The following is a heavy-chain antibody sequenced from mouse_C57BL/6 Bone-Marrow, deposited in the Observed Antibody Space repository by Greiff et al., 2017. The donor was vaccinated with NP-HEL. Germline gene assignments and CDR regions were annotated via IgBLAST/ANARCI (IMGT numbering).Heavy chain of an antibody. Sequence: VKLVESGPGLVKPSQSLFLTCSITGFPITSGYYWIWIRQSPGNPLEWMGYITHSGETFYNPSLQSPISITRETSKNQFFLQLNSVTTEDTAMYYCSEDRSGGVTAVEYFDYWGQGTTLTVSS. CDR1: GFPITSGYY. V-gene: IGHV12-3*01. J-gene: IGHJ2*01. D-gene: IGHD1-1*01. CDR3: SEDRSGGVTAVEYFDY. CDR2: ITHSGET.